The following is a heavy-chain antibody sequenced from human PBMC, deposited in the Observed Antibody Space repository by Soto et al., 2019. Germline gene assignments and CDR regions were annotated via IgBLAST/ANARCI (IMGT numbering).Heavy chain of an antibody. V-gene: IGHV1-2*04. D-gene: IGHD5-12*01. Sequence: ASVKVSCKASGYTFTGYYMHWVRQAPGQGLEWMGWINPNSGGTNYAQKFQGWVTMTRDTSISTAYMELSRLRSDDTAVYYCARDRGRGYDANWFDPWGQGTLVTVSS. CDR3: ARDRGRGYDANWFDP. J-gene: IGHJ5*02. CDR1: GYTFTGYY. CDR2: INPNSGGT.